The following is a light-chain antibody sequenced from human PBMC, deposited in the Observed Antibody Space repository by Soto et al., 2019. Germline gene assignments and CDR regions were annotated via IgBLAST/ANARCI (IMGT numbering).Light chain of an antibody. V-gene: IGKV3-20*01. Sequence: EIVLTQSPDTLSLSPGERAPLSCTASESVTSSCLAWYQRKPGQAPRLLIHTTSTRATDIPDRFSGSGSGTDFTLTISRLEPEDFAVYYCQQCGGSPLFSFGPGTRVDI. CDR3: QQCGGSPLFS. CDR2: TTS. J-gene: IGKJ3*01. CDR1: ESVTSSC.